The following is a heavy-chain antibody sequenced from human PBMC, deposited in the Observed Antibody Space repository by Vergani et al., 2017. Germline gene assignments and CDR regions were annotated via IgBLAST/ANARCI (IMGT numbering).Heavy chain of an antibody. CDR2: IRYDGVKI. CDR1: GFTFSNYG. D-gene: IGHD1-1*01. V-gene: IGHV3-30*02. J-gene: IGHJ1*01. Sequence: QVRLVESGGGVVQPGGSLRLSCAASGFTFSNYGMHWVRQAPGKGLEWVTFIRYDGVKIYADSVKGRFTISRDNSKITLYLQMSSLRDEDTAVYYCATKSCGTPGCQIGYFREWGQGTLVTVSS. CDR3: ATKSCGTPGCQIGYFRE.